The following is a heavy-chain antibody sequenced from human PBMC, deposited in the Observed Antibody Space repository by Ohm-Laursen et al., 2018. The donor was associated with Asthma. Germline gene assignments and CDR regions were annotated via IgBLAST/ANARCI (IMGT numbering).Heavy chain of an antibody. Sequence: SLRLSCSASGFTFSDYFMHWVRQAPGKGLEWVAVISYDGSNKYYADSVKGRFTISRDNSKNTLYLQMNSLRPEDTAVYFCARDFGEGGWYRSPGYWGQGIVVAVSS. V-gene: IGHV3-30-3*01. CDR3: ARDFGEGGWYRSPGY. CDR2: ISYDGSNK. CDR1: GFTFSDYF. J-gene: IGHJ4*02. D-gene: IGHD6-19*01.